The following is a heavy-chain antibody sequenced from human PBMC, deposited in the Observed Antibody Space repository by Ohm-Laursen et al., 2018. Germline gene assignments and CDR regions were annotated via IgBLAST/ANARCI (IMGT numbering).Heavy chain of an antibody. D-gene: IGHD6-25*01. J-gene: IGHJ6*02. V-gene: IGHV4-59*01. CDR1: GGSISSYY. Sequence: GTLSLTCTVSGGSISSYYWSWIRQPAGKGLEWIGYIDYRGRTNYSPSLKSRVTISVDTSKNQFSLNLSSVTAADTAVYYCARDQWGGRLPHLWGQGTTVTVSS. CDR2: IDYRGRT. CDR3: ARDQWGGRLPHL.